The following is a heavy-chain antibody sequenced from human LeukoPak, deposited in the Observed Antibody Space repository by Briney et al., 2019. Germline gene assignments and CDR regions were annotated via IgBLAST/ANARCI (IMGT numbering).Heavy chain of an antibody. J-gene: IGHJ4*02. V-gene: IGHV4-61*08. CDR3: ARLVVTATYHFDY. CDR1: GGSISSGGYY. Sequence: SQTLSLTCTVSGGSISSGGYYWSWIRQYPGTGLEWIAYIYYSGSTNYSPSLKSRVTLSVNTSKNQFSLKLSSVTAADTAVYYCARLVVTATYHFDYWGQGTLVTVSS. D-gene: IGHD2-21*02. CDR2: IYYSGST.